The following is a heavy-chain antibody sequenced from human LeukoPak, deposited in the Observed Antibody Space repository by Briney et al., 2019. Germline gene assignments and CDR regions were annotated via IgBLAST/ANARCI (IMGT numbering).Heavy chain of an antibody. D-gene: IGHD3-22*01. CDR3: ARSYYDSSGYYQTFDP. J-gene: IGHJ5*02. CDR1: GYTFTSYD. Sequence: ASVKVFCKASGYTFTSYDINWVRQATGQGLEWMGWMNPNSGNTGYAQKFQGRVTMTRNTSISTAYMELSSLRSEDTAVYYCARSYYDSSGYYQTFDPWGQGTLVTVSS. CDR2: MNPNSGNT. V-gene: IGHV1-8*01.